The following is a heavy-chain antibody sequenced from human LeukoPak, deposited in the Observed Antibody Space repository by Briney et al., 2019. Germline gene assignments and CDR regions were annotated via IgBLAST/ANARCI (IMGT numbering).Heavy chain of an antibody. D-gene: IGHD2-21*02. V-gene: IGHV3-9*01. CDR2: ISWNSGSI. CDR1: GFTFDDYA. Sequence: PGRSLRLPCAASGFTFDDYAMHWVRQAPGKGLEWVSGISWNSGSIGYADSVKGRFTISRDNAKNSLYLQMNSLRAEDTALYYCAVLAAPGDYYYYGMDVWGQGTTVTVSS. J-gene: IGHJ6*02. CDR3: AVLAAPGDYYYYGMDV.